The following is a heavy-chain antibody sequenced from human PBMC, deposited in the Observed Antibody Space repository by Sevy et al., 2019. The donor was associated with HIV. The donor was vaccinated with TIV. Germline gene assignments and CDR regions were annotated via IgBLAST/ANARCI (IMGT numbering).Heavy chain of an antibody. CDR2: IRSKVYGGTT. D-gene: IGHD3-3*01. CDR1: EFTFGDYA. V-gene: IGHV3-49*03. Sequence: GGSLRLSCTASEFTFGDYAMSWFRQAPGKGLEWVGFIRSKVYGGTTDYAASVKGRFIISRDDSKTIAYLQMNSLKTEDTAMYYCTRDFRIAILGVAKRPRDYYGMDVRGQGTPVTVSS. J-gene: IGHJ6*02. CDR3: TRDFRIAILGVAKRPRDYYGMDV.